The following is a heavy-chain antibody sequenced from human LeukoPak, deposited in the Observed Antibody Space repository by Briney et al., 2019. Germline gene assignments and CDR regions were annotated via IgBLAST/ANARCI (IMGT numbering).Heavy chain of an antibody. D-gene: IGHD1-26*01. CDR3: ARDLSSTSNWEFDY. V-gene: IGHV1-2*06. Sequence: ASVKVSCKTSGYSFAGYFIHWVRQAPGQGLQWMGRINPNSGGTEYEQSLQSRVTMPSDTSISTAYVEVSTLISDDTAVYYCARDLSSTSNWEFDYWGQGTLVTVSS. J-gene: IGHJ4*02. CDR2: INPNSGGT. CDR1: GYSFAGYF.